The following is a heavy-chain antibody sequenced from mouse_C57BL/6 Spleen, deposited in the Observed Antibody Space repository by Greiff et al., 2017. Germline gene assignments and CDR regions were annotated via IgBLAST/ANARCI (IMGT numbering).Heavy chain of an antibody. V-gene: IGHV1-53*01. CDR3: ARQDGHYYGSSYFDY. CDR2: INPSNGGT. CDR1: GYTFTSYW. Sequence: QVQLQQPGTELVKPGASVKLSCKASGYTFTSYWMHWVKQRPGQGLEWIGNINPSNGGTNYNEKFKSKATLTVDKSSSTAYMQLSSLTSEDSAVYYCARQDGHYYGSSYFDYWGQGTTLTVSS. D-gene: IGHD1-1*01. J-gene: IGHJ2*01.